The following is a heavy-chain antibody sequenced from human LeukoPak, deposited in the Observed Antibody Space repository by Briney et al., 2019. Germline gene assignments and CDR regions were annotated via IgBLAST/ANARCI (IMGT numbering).Heavy chain of an antibody. D-gene: IGHD6-13*01. CDR2: ISGSGGST. Sequence: GGSLRLSCAASGFTFSSYAMSWVRQAPGKGLEWVSAISGSGGSTYYADSVKGRFTISRDNSKNTLYLQMNSLRAEDTAVYYCRAEGSRWYERYFDYWGQGTLVTVSS. V-gene: IGHV3-23*01. CDR3: RAEGSRWYERYFDY. J-gene: IGHJ4*02. CDR1: GFTFSSYA.